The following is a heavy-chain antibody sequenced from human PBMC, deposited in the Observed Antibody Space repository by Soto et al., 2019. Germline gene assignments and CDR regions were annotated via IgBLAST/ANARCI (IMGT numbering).Heavy chain of an antibody. V-gene: IGHV4-30-2*01. J-gene: IGHJ5*02. Sequence: PSETLSLTCAVSGGSISSGGYSWSWIRQPPGKGLEWIGYIYHSGSTYYNPSLKSRVTISVERSKNQFSLKLSSVTAADTAVYYCASLRDYYDSSGYFDPWGQGTLVTVSS. CDR2: IYHSGST. CDR1: GGSISSGGYS. D-gene: IGHD3-22*01. CDR3: ASLRDYYDSSGYFDP.